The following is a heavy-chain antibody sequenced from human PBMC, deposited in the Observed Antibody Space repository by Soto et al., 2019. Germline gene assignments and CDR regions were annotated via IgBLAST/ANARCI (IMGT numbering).Heavy chain of an antibody. Sequence: PGGSLRLSCAASGFTFSSYSMNWVRQAPGKGLEWVSSISSSSSYIYYADSVKGRFTISRDNAKNSLYLQMNSLRAEDTAVYYCARDLFVVVVAATPGWFDPWGQGTLVTVSS. V-gene: IGHV3-21*01. CDR1: GFTFSSYS. CDR3: ARDLFVVVVAATPGWFDP. D-gene: IGHD2-15*01. J-gene: IGHJ5*02. CDR2: ISSSSSYI.